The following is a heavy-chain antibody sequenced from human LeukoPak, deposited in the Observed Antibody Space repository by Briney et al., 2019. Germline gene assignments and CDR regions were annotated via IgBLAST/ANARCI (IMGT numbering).Heavy chain of an antibody. Sequence: ETPSLTCTVSGDSISTYFWRWIWQPPRKGLEWIGYISYSGSTNYKPSLKSRVSISVDTSKNQFSLKLSSVIAADTAVYYCARTQMGYFFDYWGQGTLVTVSS. CDR1: GDSISTYF. CDR3: ARTQMGYFFDY. J-gene: IGHJ4*02. CDR2: ISYSGST. D-gene: IGHD5-24*01. V-gene: IGHV4-59*01.